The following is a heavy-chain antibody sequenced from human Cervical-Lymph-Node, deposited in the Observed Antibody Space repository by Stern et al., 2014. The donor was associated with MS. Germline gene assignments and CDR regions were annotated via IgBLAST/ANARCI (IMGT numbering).Heavy chain of an antibody. CDR2: IQSKRDGGST. J-gene: IGHJ5*02. Sequence: VQLVESGGGLVKPGGSLRLSCATSGFTFSDAWMSWVRQAPGKGLEWVGRIQSKRDGGSTDYAAPVKGRFTISRDDSKDTVYLQMNSLNTEDTAVYYCTSHLAHRGSWGQGTLVTVSS. CDR1: GFTFSDAW. V-gene: IGHV3-15*01. CDR3: TSHLAHRGS. D-gene: IGHD3-10*01.